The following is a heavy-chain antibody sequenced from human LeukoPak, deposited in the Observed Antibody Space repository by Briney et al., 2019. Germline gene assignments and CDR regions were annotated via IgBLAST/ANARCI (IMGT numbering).Heavy chain of an antibody. D-gene: IGHD3-10*01. V-gene: IGHV1-2*02. J-gene: IGHJ4*02. CDR1: GYTFTDYY. CDR3: ARERFGVNVY. Sequence: ASVKVSCKASGYTFTDYYIHWVRQAPGQGLEWMAWMNPNSGGTNYAQKFQGRVTMTRDTSISTAYMELSRLRSDDTAVYYCARERFGVNVYWGQGTLVTVSS. CDR2: MNPNSGGT.